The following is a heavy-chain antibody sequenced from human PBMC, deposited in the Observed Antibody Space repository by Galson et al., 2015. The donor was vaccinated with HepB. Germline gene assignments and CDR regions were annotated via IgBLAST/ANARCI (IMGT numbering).Heavy chain of an antibody. Sequence: SLRLSCAASGFTVSSNYMSWVRQAPGKGLEWVSVIYSGGSTYYADSVKGRFTISRDNSKNTLYLQMNSLRAEDTAVYYCARTYYHDGSGYYFDYWGQGTLVTVSS. CDR1: GFTVSSNY. CDR2: IYSGGST. J-gene: IGHJ4*02. CDR3: ARTYYHDGSGYYFDY. V-gene: IGHV3-66*01. D-gene: IGHD3-22*01.